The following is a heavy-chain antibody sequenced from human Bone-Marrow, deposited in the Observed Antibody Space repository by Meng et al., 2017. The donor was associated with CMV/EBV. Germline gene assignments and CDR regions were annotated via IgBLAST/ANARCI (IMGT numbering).Heavy chain of an antibody. D-gene: IGHD3-3*01. V-gene: IGHV3-74*01. CDR3: ARVSPSGGYDFWSGYLETVYYYYGMDV. CDR1: GFTFSSYW. Sequence: GESLKISCAASGFTFSSYWMHWVRQAPGKGLVWVSRINSDGSSTSYADSVKGRFTISRDNAKNTLYLQMNSLRAEDTAVYYCARVSPSGGYDFWSGYLETVYYYYGMDVWGQGTTVTVSS. J-gene: IGHJ6*02. CDR2: INSDGSST.